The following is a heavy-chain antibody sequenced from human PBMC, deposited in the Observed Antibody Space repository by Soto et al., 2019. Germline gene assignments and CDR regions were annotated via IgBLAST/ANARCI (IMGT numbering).Heavy chain of an antibody. CDR3: AKKSEIAVPRYYFDL. D-gene: IGHD2-21*01. V-gene: IGHV3-23*01. CDR2: MNGGGGST. CDR1: GFTFGSYA. Sequence: PGGSLRRSCAASGFTFGSYAMSWVRQAPGKGLEWVSSMNGGGGSTYYAESVQGRFTISRDNSKNTLYLQMNSLRVEDTAVYYCAKKSEIAVPRYYFDLWGQRPLVTVSS. J-gene: IGHJ4*02.